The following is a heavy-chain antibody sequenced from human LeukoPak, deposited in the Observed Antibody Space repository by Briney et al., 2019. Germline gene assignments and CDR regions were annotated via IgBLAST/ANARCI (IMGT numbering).Heavy chain of an antibody. CDR3: ARSVSAYAGRGWFDP. Sequence: PSETLSLTCSVSGGSIRSLGYSWGWIRQPPGKGLEWIASMYYTGTMYYNPSLKSRVTMSVDTSKNQFSLNLTSVTAADTAVFYCARSVSAYAGRGWFDPWGQGTLVTVSS. CDR2: MYYTGTM. V-gene: IGHV4-39*07. CDR1: GGSIRSLGYS. D-gene: IGHD5-12*01. J-gene: IGHJ5*02.